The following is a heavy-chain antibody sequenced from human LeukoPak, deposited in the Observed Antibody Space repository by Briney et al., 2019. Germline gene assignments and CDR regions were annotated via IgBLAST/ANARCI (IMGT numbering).Heavy chain of an antibody. J-gene: IGHJ4*02. D-gene: IGHD6-13*01. V-gene: IGHV3-48*04. CDR2: ISSSGSAI. CDR3: ARDLKSSSWYFFDY. CDR1: GLTFSSYG. Sequence: GGSLRLSCAASGLTFSSYGMHCVRQAPGKGLEWISYISSSGSAIYYADSVKRRFTISRDNAKNSLYLQMNSLSAEDTAVYYCARDLKSSSWYFFDYWGQGSLVTVSS.